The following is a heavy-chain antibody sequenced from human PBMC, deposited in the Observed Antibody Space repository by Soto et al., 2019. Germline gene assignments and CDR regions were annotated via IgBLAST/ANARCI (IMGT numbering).Heavy chain of an antibody. CDR1: GFTFSDYA. CDR2: NSGGGGST. J-gene: IGHJ4*02. V-gene: IGHV3-23*01. CDR3: AKTSALTPLSLPPPYYFDH. Sequence: LRLSCAASGFTFSDYAMAWVRQAPGKGLEWVSTNSGGGGSTYYADSVKGRFTISRDSSKNTLYLQMNSLRAEDTAVYYCAKTSALTPLSLPPPYYFDHWGQGALVTVSS.